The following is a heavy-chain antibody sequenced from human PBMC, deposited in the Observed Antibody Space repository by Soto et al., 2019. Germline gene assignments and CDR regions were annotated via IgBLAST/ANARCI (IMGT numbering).Heavy chain of an antibody. CDR1: GFSLSTSGVG. V-gene: IGHV2-5*02. J-gene: IGHJ4*02. D-gene: IGHD5-12*01. CDR3: AHVYGGYDNFDY. CDR2: IYWDDDK. Sequence: QITLKESGPTLVKPTQTLTLTCTFSGFSLSTSGVGVGWIRQPPEKALEWLALIYWDDDKRYSPSLKSRLTITKDTSKNQVVLTMTNMEPVDTATYYCAHVYGGYDNFDYWGQGTLVTVSS.